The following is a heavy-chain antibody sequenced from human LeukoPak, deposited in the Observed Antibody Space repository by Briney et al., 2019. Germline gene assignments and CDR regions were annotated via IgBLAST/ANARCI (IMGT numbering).Heavy chain of an antibody. V-gene: IGHV1-2*02. J-gene: IGHJ4*02. Sequence: ASVKVSCKTSGYTFSAPYPHWVRQAPGQRPEWVGRIDPASGGTHYAQKFQGRVTVTRDTSTTTVDMELSGLRSDDTAVYYCARVPGPYTTSRFDFWGQGTLVTVSS. CDR3: ARVPGPYTTSRFDF. D-gene: IGHD2-2*02. CDR2: IDPASGGT. CDR1: GYTFSAPY.